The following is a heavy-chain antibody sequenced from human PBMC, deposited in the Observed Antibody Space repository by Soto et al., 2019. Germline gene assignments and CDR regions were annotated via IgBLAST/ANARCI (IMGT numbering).Heavy chain of an antibody. CDR2: ISYVGSNK. D-gene: IGHD6-19*01. V-gene: IGHV3-30-3*01. J-gene: IGHJ4*02. CDR1: GFTFSSYA. CDR3: ARDWVEAGTVDFDY. Sequence: QVQLVESGGGVVQPGRSLRLSCAASGFTFSSYAMHWVRQAPGKGLEWVAVISYVGSNKYYADSVKGRFTISRDNSKNTLYLQMNSLRAEDTAVYYCARDWVEAGTVDFDYWGQGTLVTVSS.